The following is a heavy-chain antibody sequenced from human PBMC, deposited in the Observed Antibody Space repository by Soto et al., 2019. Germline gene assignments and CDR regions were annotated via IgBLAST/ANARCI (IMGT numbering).Heavy chain of an antibody. CDR1: GGSFSGYY. CDR3: ARGLVLIPYYYGMDV. D-gene: IGHD2-8*01. CDR2: INHSGST. Sequence: KPSETLSLTCAVYGGSFSGYYWSWIRQPPGKGLEWIGEINHSGSTNYNPSLKSRVTISVDTSKNQFSLKLSSVTAADTAVYYCARGLVLIPYYYGMDVWGQGTTVTVSS. V-gene: IGHV4-34*01. J-gene: IGHJ6*02.